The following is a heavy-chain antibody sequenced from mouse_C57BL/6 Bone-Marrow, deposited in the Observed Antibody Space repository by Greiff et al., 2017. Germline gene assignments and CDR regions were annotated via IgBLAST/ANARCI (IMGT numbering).Heavy chain of an antibody. CDR1: GYTFTSYW. V-gene: IGHV1-52*01. CDR3: ARFGGYGYWYFDV. J-gene: IGHJ1*03. CDR2: IDTSGSET. Sequence: QVQLQQPGAELVRPGSSVKLSCKASGYTFTSYWMHWVKQRPIQGLEWIGNIDTSGSETHYNKKFKDKATLTVSKSSSTAYMQLSSLTSEDSAVYYCARFGGYGYWYFDVWGTGTTVTVSS. D-gene: IGHD2-10*02.